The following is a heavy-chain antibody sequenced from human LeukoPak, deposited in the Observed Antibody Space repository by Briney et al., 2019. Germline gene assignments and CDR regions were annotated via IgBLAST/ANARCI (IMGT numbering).Heavy chain of an antibody. CDR1: SGFISSYY. D-gene: IGHD3-22*01. V-gene: IGHV4-59*01. CDR2: INYSGRI. J-gene: IGHJ3*02. CDR3: ARLVDYDNSGDPDLFDI. Sequence: SETLSDTCIVSSGFISSYYWSWIRQTPGKGLEWIAFINYSGRIKYNPSLQSGLSISLDTSKNHFSLQLRSVMAADTAVYYCARLVDYDNSGDPDLFDIWGQGTMVSIS.